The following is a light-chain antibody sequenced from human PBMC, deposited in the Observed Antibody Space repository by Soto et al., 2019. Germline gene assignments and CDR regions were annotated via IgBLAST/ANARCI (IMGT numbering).Light chain of an antibody. CDR3: QQYKSYSTST. V-gene: IGKV1-5*03. CDR1: QRISTF. Sequence: DIQMTQSPSTLSASLGDSVTVTCRASQRISTFFAWYQQKPGRAPKLLVYKASVLETVAPSRFSGTGCGTEFTLTINGRQTQDVATYYYQQYKSYSTSTFGQGTRLEIK. CDR2: KAS. J-gene: IGKJ5*01.